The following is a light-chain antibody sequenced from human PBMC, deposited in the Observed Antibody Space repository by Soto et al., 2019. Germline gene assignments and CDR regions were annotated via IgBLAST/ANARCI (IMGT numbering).Light chain of an antibody. J-gene: IGLJ2*01. CDR3: SSYTSSSTVV. Sequence: QSVLTQPASVSGSPGQSITISCTGTSSDVGGYNYVSWFQQHPGKAPKVMIYDVSNRPSGVSNRFSGSKSDNTASLTISGLQAEDEADYYCSSYTSSSTVVFGGWTKLTVL. CDR2: DVS. V-gene: IGLV2-14*01. CDR1: SSDVGGYNY.